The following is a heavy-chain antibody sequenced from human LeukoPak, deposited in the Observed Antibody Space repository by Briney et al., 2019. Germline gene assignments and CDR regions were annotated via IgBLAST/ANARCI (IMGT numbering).Heavy chain of an antibody. CDR3: ARDSVGSGWPYYYYGMDV. CDR2: IKQDGSEK. CDR1: GFTFSSYW. J-gene: IGHJ6*02. Sequence: GGSLRLSCAASGFTFSSYWMSWGRQAPGKGLEWVANIKQDGSEKYYVDYVKGRFTISRDNAKKSLYLQMNSLRAEDTAVYYCARDSVGSGWPYYYYGMDVWGQGTTVTVSS. V-gene: IGHV3-7*01. D-gene: IGHD6-19*01.